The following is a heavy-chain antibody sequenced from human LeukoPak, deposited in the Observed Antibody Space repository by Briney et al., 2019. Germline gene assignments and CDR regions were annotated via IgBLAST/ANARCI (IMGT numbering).Heavy chain of an antibody. J-gene: IGHJ4*02. Sequence: GGSLRLSCAASGFTFSGYSMNWVRQAPGKGLEWVSSISSTSSYIYYADSMKGRFTISRDNAKNSLYLQMNSLRAEDTAVYYCARNYYDAIDYWGQGTLVTVSS. CDR1: GFTFSGYS. CDR2: ISSTSSYI. CDR3: ARNYYDAIDY. D-gene: IGHD3-22*01. V-gene: IGHV3-21*01.